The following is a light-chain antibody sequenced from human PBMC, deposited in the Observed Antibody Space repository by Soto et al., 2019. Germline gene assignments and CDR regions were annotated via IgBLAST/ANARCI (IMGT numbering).Light chain of an antibody. CDR1: SSNIGNNY. CDR2: RHN. Sequence: QSVLTQPPSASGTPGQRVTISCSGSSSNIGNNYVFWYQHLPGTAPKLLIYRHNRRPSGVPDRSSGSKSGTAASLAISGLRSEDEGNYYCAAWDDSLSGVVFGGGTKLTVL. V-gene: IGLV1-47*01. J-gene: IGLJ2*01. CDR3: AAWDDSLSGVV.